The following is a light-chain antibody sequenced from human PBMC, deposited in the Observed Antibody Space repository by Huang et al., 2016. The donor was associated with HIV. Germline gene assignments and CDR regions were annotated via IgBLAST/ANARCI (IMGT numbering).Light chain of an antibody. J-gene: IGKJ1*01. CDR2: DAS. Sequence: EIVLTPSPATLSLSPGERATLSCRASQSVSSYLAWYQQKPGQAPRLLIYDASNRATGIPARFSGSGSGTDFTLTISSLEPEDFAVYYCQQRSNWPPMTFGQGTKVEIK. V-gene: IGKV3-11*01. CDR3: QQRSNWPPMT. CDR1: QSVSSY.